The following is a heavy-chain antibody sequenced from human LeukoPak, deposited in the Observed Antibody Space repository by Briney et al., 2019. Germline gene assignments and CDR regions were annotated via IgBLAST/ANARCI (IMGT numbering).Heavy chain of an antibody. Sequence: PSETLPLTCSVSGGSIRNYYWTWIRQPPGKGLEWIGYIYFNGITNYNPSLKSRLTLSVDTSKNQFSLKLSSLTAADTAVYYCARTPGNDDGNTGLDYWGQGTLVTVSS. D-gene: IGHD4-23*01. CDR2: IYFNGIT. V-gene: IGHV4-59*01. CDR3: ARTPGNDDGNTGLDY. J-gene: IGHJ4*02. CDR1: GGSIRNYY.